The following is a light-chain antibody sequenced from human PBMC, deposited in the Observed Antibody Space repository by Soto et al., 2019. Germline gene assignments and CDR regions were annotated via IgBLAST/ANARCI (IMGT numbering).Light chain of an antibody. V-gene: IGKV3-11*01. CDR1: QSVSSS. Sequence: EIVLTQSPATLSLSPGERATLSCRASQSVSSSLAWYQQKPGQAPRLLIYDASNRATGIPARFSGSGSGTDFTLTISSIEPEDYAVYYCQQRSNWPPLTFGGGTKVEIK. CDR3: QQRSNWPPLT. J-gene: IGKJ4*01. CDR2: DAS.